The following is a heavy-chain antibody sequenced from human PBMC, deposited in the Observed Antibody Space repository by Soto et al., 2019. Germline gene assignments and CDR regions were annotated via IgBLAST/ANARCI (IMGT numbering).Heavy chain of an antibody. CDR2: IRKDGTVE. J-gene: IGHJ3*01. Sequence: DVQLMESGGGLVQPGGSLRLSCAASGFTFSNYWMAWVRQTPGKGLQWVANIRKDGTVEHYLDSVEGRFSVSRDNARXXXXXXXXXXXXXXXXXXXXXXXXXXRDTTVYYDVFDVWGQGTMVIVSS. CDR3: XXXXXXRDTTVYYDVFDV. V-gene: IGHV3-7*02. D-gene: IGHD3-16*02. CDR1: GFTFSNYW.